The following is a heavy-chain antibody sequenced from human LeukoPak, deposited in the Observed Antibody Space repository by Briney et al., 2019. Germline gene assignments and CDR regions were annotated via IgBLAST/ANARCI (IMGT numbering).Heavy chain of an antibody. D-gene: IGHD5-18*01. J-gene: IGHJ4*02. CDR1: GFTFSGYD. V-gene: IGHV3-23*01. CDR2: ISGSGGST. CDR3: APSDTAFDY. Sequence: PGGSLRLSCAASGFTFSGYDMNWVRQAPGKGLEWVSAISGSGGSTYYADSVKGRFTISRDNSKNTLYLQMNSLRAEDTAVYYCAPSDTAFDYWGQGTLVTVSS.